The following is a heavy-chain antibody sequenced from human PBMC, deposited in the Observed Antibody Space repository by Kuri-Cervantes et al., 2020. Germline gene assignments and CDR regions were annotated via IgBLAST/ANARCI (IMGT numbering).Heavy chain of an antibody. Sequence: ESLKISCTVSGGSVSSGSYYWSWIRQPPGKGLEWIGYIYYSGSTNYNPSLKSRVTISVDTSKNQFSLKLSSVTAADTAVYYYASGRGGAFDIWGQGTMVTVSS. J-gene: IGHJ3*02. CDR3: ASGRGGAFDI. CDR2: IYYSGST. CDR1: GGSVSSGSYY. V-gene: IGHV4-61*01. D-gene: IGHD1-1*01.